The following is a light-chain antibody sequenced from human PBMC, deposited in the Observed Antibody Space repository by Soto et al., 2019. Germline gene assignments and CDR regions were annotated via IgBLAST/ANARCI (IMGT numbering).Light chain of an antibody. CDR2: DAS. V-gene: IGKV3-20*01. CDR1: QSFRGL. Sequence: EVVLTQSPVTLSLSPGERATLSCRASQSFRGLLAWYQQKPGQAPRLLIYDASSRATGIPDRFSGSGSGTDFTLTISRLEPEDFAVYFCYQYDSSPWTFGQGTKVEIK. J-gene: IGKJ1*01. CDR3: YQYDSSPWT.